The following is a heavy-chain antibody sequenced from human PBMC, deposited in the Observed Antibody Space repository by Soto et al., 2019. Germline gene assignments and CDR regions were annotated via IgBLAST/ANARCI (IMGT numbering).Heavy chain of an antibody. CDR2: ISGSGGST. Sequence: PWGSLRLSCSASGFTFNNYAMSWCRQVPGKGLEWVSAISGSGGSTYYADSVKGRFTISRDNSKNTLYLQMNSLRAEDTAVYYCAKVGDSSGYYWDYWGQGTLVTVSS. D-gene: IGHD3-22*01. CDR1: GFTFNNYA. J-gene: IGHJ4*02. V-gene: IGHV3-23*01. CDR3: AKVGDSSGYYWDY.